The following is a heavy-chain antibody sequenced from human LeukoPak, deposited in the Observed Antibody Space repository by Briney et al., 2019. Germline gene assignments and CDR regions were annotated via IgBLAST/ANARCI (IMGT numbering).Heavy chain of an antibody. Sequence: SETLSLTCTVSGGSFSSSSYYWGWIRQPPGRGLEWIGNIHYSGNTYYNSSLKSRVTLSVDTSKNQFSLKLSSVTAADTAVYYCAGGRSWGHFDYWGQGTLVNVSS. CDR1: GGSFSSSSYY. D-gene: IGHD3-16*01. CDR2: IHYSGNT. V-gene: IGHV4-39*01. J-gene: IGHJ4*02. CDR3: AGGRSWGHFDY.